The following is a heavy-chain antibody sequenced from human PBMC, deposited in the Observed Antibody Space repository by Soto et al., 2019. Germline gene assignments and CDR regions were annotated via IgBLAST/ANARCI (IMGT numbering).Heavy chain of an antibody. V-gene: IGHV4-38-2*01. CDR1: GYSISGGYY. J-gene: IGHJ6*02. CDR3: ARGGLTTVDYYYYGMDV. Sequence: SETLSLTXAVSGYSISGGYYWGWIRQPPGKGLEWIGSIYHSGSTYYNPSLKSRVTISVDTSKNQFSLKLSSVTAADTAVYYCARGGLTTVDYYYYGMDVWGQGTTVT. D-gene: IGHD4-4*01. CDR2: IYHSGST.